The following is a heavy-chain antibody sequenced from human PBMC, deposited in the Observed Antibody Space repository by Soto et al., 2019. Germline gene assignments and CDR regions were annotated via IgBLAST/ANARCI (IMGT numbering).Heavy chain of an antibody. CDR2: TYYRSKWYN. D-gene: IGHD3-22*01. CDR3: ARDLTAPHSSGYSVNYFDY. CDR1: GDSVSSNSGA. V-gene: IGHV6-1*01. Sequence: SQTLSLTCVISGDSVSSNSGAWNWIRQSPSRGLEWLGRTYYRSKWYNDYAVSVESRITINPDTSKNQFSLQLNSVTPEDTAVYYCARDLTAPHSSGYSVNYFDYWGQGTLVTVS. J-gene: IGHJ4*02.